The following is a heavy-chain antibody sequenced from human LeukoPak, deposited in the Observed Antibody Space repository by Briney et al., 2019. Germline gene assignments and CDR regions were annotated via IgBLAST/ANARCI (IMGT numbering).Heavy chain of an antibody. CDR1: GFTLSSYY. CDR2: INGDGSST. V-gene: IGHV3-74*01. CDR3: AKEGTSTWYFDL. Sequence: PGGSLRLSCVASGFTLSSYYMHWVRQVPGKGLVWVSCINGDGSSTKYADSVKGRFTISRDNSKNTLYLQMNSLRAEGTAVYYCAKEGTSTWYFDLWGRGTLVTVSS. D-gene: IGHD1-1*01. J-gene: IGHJ2*01.